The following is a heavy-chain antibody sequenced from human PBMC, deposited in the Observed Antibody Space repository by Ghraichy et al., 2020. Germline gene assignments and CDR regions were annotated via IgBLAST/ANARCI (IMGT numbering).Heavy chain of an antibody. J-gene: IGHJ3*02. V-gene: IGHV1-69*04. Sequence: SVKVSCKAAGGTFSTSAIIWVRQAPGQGLEWMGRIIPILGIANYAQKFQGRVTITADKSTSTAYMELSSLRSEDTAVYYCARPTYYDYVWGSSDAFDIWGQGIMVT. D-gene: IGHD3-16*01. CDR3: ARPTYYDYVWGSSDAFDI. CDR2: IIPILGIA. CDR1: GGTFSTSA.